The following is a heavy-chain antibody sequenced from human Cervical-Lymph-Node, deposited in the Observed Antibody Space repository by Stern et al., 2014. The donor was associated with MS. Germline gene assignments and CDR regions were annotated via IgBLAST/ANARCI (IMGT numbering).Heavy chain of an antibody. J-gene: IGHJ5*02. CDR1: EYNFNTHW. Sequence: EVQLLESGAEVKKPGESLKISCKGSEYNFNTHWIAWVRQMPGKGLEWLGNIYPGNSDTRYNPSLQGQVSISADKSIPTAYLHFSSLKASDSAMYFCARHGGPNWNHEAHNWFDPWGQGTLVTVSS. D-gene: IGHD1-14*01. V-gene: IGHV5-51*03. CDR3: ARHGGPNWNHEAHNWFDP. CDR2: IYPGNSDT.